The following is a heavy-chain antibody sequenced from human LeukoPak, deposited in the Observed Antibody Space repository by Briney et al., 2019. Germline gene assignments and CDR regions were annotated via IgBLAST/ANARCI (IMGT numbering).Heavy chain of an antibody. CDR3: ARDVVVVPAAMENPKFDY. Sequence: ASVKVSCKASGGSLSNSAFSWVRQAPGQGLEWMGWISAYNGNTNYAQKLQGRVTMTTDTSTSTAYMELRSLRSDDTAVYYCARDVVVVPAAMENPKFDYWGQGTLVTVSS. D-gene: IGHD2-2*01. CDR2: ISAYNGNT. J-gene: IGHJ4*02. CDR1: GGSLSNSA. V-gene: IGHV1-18*01.